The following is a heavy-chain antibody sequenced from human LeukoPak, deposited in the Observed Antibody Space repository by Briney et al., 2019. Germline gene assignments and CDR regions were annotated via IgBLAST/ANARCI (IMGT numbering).Heavy chain of an antibody. Sequence: PGRSLRLSCAASGFTFDDYAMHWVRQAPGKGLEWVSGISWNSGCIGYADSVKGRFTISRDNAKNSLYLQMNSLRAEDTALYYCAKDSELTIFGVVNYFDYWGQGTLVTVSS. D-gene: IGHD3-3*01. CDR2: ISWNSGCI. J-gene: IGHJ4*02. CDR3: AKDSELTIFGVVNYFDY. V-gene: IGHV3-9*01. CDR1: GFTFDDYA.